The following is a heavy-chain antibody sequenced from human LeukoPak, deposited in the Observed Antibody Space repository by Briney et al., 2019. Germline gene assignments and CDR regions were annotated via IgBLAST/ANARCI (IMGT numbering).Heavy chain of an antibody. CDR3: ARDVNYGDYEGNFDY. Sequence: AGGSLRLSCAASGFNFSSYAMSWVRQAPGKGLEWVSAISGSGGSTYYADSVKGRFTISRDNSKNTLYLQMNSLRAEDTAVYYCARDVNYGDYEGNFDYWGQGTLVTVSS. D-gene: IGHD4-17*01. CDR1: GFNFSSYA. J-gene: IGHJ4*02. CDR2: ISGSGGST. V-gene: IGHV3-23*01.